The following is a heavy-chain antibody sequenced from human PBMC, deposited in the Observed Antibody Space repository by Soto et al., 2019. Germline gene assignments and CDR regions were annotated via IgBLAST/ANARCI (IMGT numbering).Heavy chain of an antibody. CDR2: INHGGTT. J-gene: IGHJ4*02. CDR1: GGSLRGYN. Sequence: SETLSLTCAVSGGSLRGYNWNWIRQSPGKGLEWIGEINHGGTTNYNPSLNSRVIISVDTSKNQFSLKLNSVSAADTAVYYCARDLRGYSRYDYLDYWGQGIPVTVSS. D-gene: IGHD5-12*01. V-gene: IGHV4-34*01. CDR3: ARDLRGYSRYDYLDY.